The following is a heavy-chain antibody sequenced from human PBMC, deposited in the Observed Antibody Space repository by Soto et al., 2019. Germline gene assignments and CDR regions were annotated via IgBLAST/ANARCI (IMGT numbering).Heavy chain of an antibody. J-gene: IGHJ2*01. CDR1: GYTLTELS. Sequence: ASVKVSCKVSGYTLTELSMHWVRQAPGKGLEWMGGFDPEDGETIYAQKFQGRVTMTEDTSTDTAYMELSSLRSEDTAVYYCATDWSTVTTGSFGWYFDLWGRGTLVTVSS. CDR2: FDPEDGET. CDR3: ATDWSTVTTGSFGWYFDL. D-gene: IGHD4-17*01. V-gene: IGHV1-24*01.